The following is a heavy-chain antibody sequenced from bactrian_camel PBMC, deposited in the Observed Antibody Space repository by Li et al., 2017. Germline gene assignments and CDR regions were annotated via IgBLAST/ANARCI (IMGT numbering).Heavy chain of an antibody. D-gene: IGHD3*01. J-gene: IGHJ6*01. CDR3: AACLVGYNCQASADFRY. CDR1: EYSVRATC. V-gene: IGHV3S53*01. Sequence: HVQLVESGGGSVQAGGSLRLSCAASEYSVRATCMVWFRQAPGKEKEGVALIRGDSTTTYTDSVKGRFAISRDLPENTLYLEMNNLKPEDTGMYICAACLVGYNCQASADFRYWGQGTQVTVS. CDR2: IRGDSTT.